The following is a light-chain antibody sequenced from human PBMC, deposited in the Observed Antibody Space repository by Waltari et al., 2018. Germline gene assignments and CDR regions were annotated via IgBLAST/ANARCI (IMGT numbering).Light chain of an antibody. CDR2: WAS. CDR1: QSILYSSNDKNY. V-gene: IGKV4-1*01. J-gene: IGKJ1*01. Sequence: DIVMTQSPDSLAVSLGERATINCKSSQSILYSSNDKNYLAWYQQKPGQPPKLLIYWASTRKSGVPDRFSGSGSATDFTLTISSLQAEDVAVYYCQQYYRSRTFGQGTKVEIK. CDR3: QQYYRSRT.